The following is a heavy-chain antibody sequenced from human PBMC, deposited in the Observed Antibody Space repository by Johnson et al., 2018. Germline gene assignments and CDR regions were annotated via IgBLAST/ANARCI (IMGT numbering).Heavy chain of an antibody. CDR3: TRGPSGSHDAFDI. D-gene: IGHD1-26*01. J-gene: IGHJ3*02. CDR2: IRSKAYGGTT. Sequence: QPGRSLRLSCTATGFTFGDYAMSWFRQAPGKGLEWVGFIRSKAYGGTTEYAASVKGRFTISRDDTKSIAYLQMNSLKTEDTAVYYCTRGPSGSHDAFDIWGQGTMVTVSS. CDR1: GFTFGDYA. V-gene: IGHV3-49*03.